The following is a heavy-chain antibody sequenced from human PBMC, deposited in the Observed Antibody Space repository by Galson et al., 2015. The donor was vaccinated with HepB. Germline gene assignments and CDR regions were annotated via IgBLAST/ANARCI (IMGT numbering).Heavy chain of an antibody. Sequence: SLRLSCAASGFTFSDYYMSWIRQAPGKGLEWVAVIWYDGSNKYYADSVKGRFTISRDNSKNTLYLQMNSLRAEDTAVYYCARDFTSIAAAGTIYYGMDVWGQGTTVTVSS. V-gene: IGHV3-33*08. D-gene: IGHD6-13*01. CDR1: GFTFSDYY. CDR3: ARDFTSIAAAGTIYYGMDV. J-gene: IGHJ6*02. CDR2: IWYDGSNK.